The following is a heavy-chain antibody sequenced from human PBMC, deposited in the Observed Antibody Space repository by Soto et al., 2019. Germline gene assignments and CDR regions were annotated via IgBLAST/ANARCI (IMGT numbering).Heavy chain of an antibody. CDR2: IYYSGST. D-gene: IGHD6-25*01. J-gene: IGHJ5*01. CDR3: ARHHLLVAADTNRWFDA. V-gene: IGHV4-39*01. Sequence: QLQLQASGPGLVKPAETLSLSCTVSGGSISTSSYSWGWIRRPPGKGLEWIGSIYYSGSTYYNPSLKSRVTMSVDTSKSRFSLKLSSVTAADTAVYYCARHHLLVAADTNRWFDAWGPGTLVTVSS. CDR1: GGSISTSSYS.